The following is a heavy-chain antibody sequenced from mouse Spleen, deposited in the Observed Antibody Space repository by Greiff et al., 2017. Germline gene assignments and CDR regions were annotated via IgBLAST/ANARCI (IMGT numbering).Heavy chain of an antibody. V-gene: IGHV1-50*01. CDR3: ASRSTMITTGYFDY. CDR1: GYTFTSYW. CDR2: IDPSDSYT. J-gene: IGHJ2*01. Sequence: QVQLQQSGAELVKPGASVKLSCKASGYTFTSYWMQWVKQRPGQGLEWIGEIDPSDSYTNYNQKFKGKATLTVDTSSSTAYMQLSSLTSEYSAVYYCASRSTMITTGYFDYWGQGTTLTVSS. D-gene: IGHD2-4*01.